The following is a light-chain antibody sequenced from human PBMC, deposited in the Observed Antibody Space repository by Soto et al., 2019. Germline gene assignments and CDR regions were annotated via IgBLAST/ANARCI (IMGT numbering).Light chain of an antibody. J-gene: IGLJ1*01. CDR1: SSNIGAGYD. V-gene: IGLV1-40*01. CDR3: QSDDTNLRGV. Sequence: QSALTQPPSVSGAPGQRVTISCTGSSSNIGAGYDVHWYQQFPGTAPKLLIYANNNRPSGVPDRFSASKSGTSASLAITGLQADDEADYYCQSDDTNLRGVFGTGTKLTVL. CDR2: ANN.